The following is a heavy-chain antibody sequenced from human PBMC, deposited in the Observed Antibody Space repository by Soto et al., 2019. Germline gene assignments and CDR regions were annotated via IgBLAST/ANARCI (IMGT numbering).Heavy chain of an antibody. CDR2: ISSSSSYI. CDR1: GFTFSSYS. Sequence: GGSLRLSCAASGFTFSSYSMNWVRQAPGKGLEWVSSISSSSSYIYYADSVKGRFTISRDNAKNSLYLQMNSLRAEDTAVYYCARGRSSGPPGGFDYWGQGTLVTVSS. V-gene: IGHV3-21*01. CDR3: ARGRSSGPPGGFDY. D-gene: IGHD6-19*01. J-gene: IGHJ4*02.